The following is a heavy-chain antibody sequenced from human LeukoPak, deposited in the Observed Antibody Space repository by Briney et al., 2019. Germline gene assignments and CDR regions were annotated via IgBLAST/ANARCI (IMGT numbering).Heavy chain of an antibody. Sequence: PGGSLGLSCAASGFTFSSYWMSWVRQAPGKGLEWVANIKQDGSEKYYVDSVKGRFTISRDNAKNSLYLQMNSLRAEDTAVYYCARRWWQQLVVTLFDYWGQGTLVTVSS. CDR3: ARRWWQQLVVTLFDY. CDR2: IKQDGSEK. CDR1: GFTFSSYW. V-gene: IGHV3-7*01. J-gene: IGHJ4*02. D-gene: IGHD6-13*01.